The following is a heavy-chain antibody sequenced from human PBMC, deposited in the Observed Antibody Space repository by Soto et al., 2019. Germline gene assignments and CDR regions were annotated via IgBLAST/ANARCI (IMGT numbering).Heavy chain of an antibody. Sequence: QVQLQQWGAGLLKPSETLSLTCAVYGGFVSSGSYYWSWIRQPRGKGLEWIGEMSHSGGTHFNPSLKSRVTISVDTSTNQFSLKMSTVTAADTALYYCARVERGTATTVVDAFHIWGPGTMVTVSS. D-gene: IGHD1-1*01. V-gene: IGHV4-34*01. CDR3: ARVERGTATTVVDAFHI. CDR2: MSHSGGT. CDR1: GGFVSSGSYY. J-gene: IGHJ3*02.